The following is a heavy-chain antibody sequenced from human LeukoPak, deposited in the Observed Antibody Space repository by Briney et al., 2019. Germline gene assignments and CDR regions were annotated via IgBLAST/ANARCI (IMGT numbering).Heavy chain of an antibody. Sequence: GGSLRLSCAAPGFTFSNFAMSWVRQAPGRGLEWVSAISGSGGSTYYADSVKGRFTFSRDNSKNTLFLQMNSLRVEDTAVYYCARDRYSSGWYGHFDYWGQGTLVTVSS. J-gene: IGHJ4*02. CDR1: GFTFSNFA. D-gene: IGHD6-19*01. CDR2: ISGSGGST. V-gene: IGHV3-23*01. CDR3: ARDRYSSGWYGHFDY.